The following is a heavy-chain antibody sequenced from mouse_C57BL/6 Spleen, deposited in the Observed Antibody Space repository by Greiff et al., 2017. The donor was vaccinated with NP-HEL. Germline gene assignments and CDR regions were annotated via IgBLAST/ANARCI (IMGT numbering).Heavy chain of an antibody. CDR1: GYTFTDYY. CDR2: IGPGSGST. CDR3: ARSEMLVAYGYDGGFAY. D-gene: IGHD2-14*01. J-gene: IGHJ3*01. Sequence: VQLQQSGAELVKPGASVKISCKASGYTFTDYYINWVKQRPGQGLEWIGKIGPGSGSTYYDEKFKGKDTLTADKSSSTAYMQLSSLTSEDSAVYFCARSEMLVAYGYDGGFAYWGQGTLVAVSA. V-gene: IGHV1-77*01.